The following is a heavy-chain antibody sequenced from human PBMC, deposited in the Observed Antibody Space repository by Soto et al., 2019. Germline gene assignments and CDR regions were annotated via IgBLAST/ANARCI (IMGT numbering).Heavy chain of an antibody. J-gene: IGHJ4*02. Sequence: AASVKVSCQASGGTFSSYAINWVRQATGQGLEWMGWMNPNSGNTGYAQKFQGRVTMTRDTSTSTVYMELSSLRSEDTAVYYCARSPVAVAERDYWGQGTLVTVSS. CDR1: GGTFSSYA. CDR3: ARSPVAVAERDY. CDR2: MNPNSGNT. D-gene: IGHD6-19*01. V-gene: IGHV1-8*02.